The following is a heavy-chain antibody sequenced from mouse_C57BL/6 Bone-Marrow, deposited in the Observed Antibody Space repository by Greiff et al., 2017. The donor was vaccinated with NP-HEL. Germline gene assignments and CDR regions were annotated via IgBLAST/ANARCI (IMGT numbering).Heavy chain of an antibody. CDR1: GYTFTSYW. CDR2: IFPGSGSS. V-gene: IGHV1-56*01. D-gene: IGHD2-5*01. CDR3: ARDSYYSKGY. Sequence: QVQLQQSGPELVRPGASVKISCKAPGYTFTSYWMQWVRQRPGQGLEWIGEIFPGSGSSYYNEKFNVKATLTVDTSSSTAYMEHSSLTSEDSTVYFCARDSYYSKGYWGQGTTLTVSS. J-gene: IGHJ2*01.